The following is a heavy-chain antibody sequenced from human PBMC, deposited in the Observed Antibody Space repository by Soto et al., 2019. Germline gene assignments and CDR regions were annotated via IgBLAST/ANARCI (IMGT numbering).Heavy chain of an antibody. D-gene: IGHD6-6*01. V-gene: IGHV3-30-3*01. CDR1: GFIFNSYG. J-gene: IGHJ4*02. Sequence: QVHLVESGGGVVLPARSLRLSCVASGFIFNSYGFHWVRQAPGRGLERVAAISYDGNDKNYADSVKGRFTISRDNSNNTLFLQMDSLKPEDTALYYCARDAEYSSVFDYWGQGSLVTVSS. CDR2: ISYDGNDK. CDR3: ARDAEYSSVFDY.